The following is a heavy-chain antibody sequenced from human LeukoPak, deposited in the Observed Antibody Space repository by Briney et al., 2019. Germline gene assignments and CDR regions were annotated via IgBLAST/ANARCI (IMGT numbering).Heavy chain of an antibody. CDR2: IKQDGSGK. D-gene: IGHD6-13*01. CDR3: ARVGGTLREQQLVRGPFCDY. Sequence: PGGSLRLSCAASGFTFSSYWMSWVRQAPGKGLEWVANIKQDGSGKYYVDSVKGRFTISRDNAKNSLYLQMNSLRAEDTAVYYCARVGGTLREQQLVRGPFCDYWGQGTLVTVSS. V-gene: IGHV3-7*01. CDR1: GFTFSSYW. J-gene: IGHJ4*02.